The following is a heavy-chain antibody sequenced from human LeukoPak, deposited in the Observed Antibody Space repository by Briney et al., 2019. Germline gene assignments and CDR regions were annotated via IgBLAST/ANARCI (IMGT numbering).Heavy chain of an antibody. J-gene: IGHJ4*02. CDR3: ARCGGSAWCADLDY. CDR2: ISGSGGST. D-gene: IGHD6-19*01. V-gene: IGHV3-23*01. CDR1: GFIFNNDA. Sequence: GGSLRLSCAASGFIFNNDAMSWVRQAPGKGLEWVSTISGSGGSTYYADSVKGRFTISRDNSKNTLYLQMNSLRAEDTAVYYCARCGGSAWCADLDYWGQGTLITVSS.